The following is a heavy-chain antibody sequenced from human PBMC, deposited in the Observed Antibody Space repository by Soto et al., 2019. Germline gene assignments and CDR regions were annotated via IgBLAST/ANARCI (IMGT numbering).Heavy chain of an antibody. CDR2: THYRSKWYN. D-gene: IGHD5-18*01. V-gene: IGHV6-1*01. CDR3: AREGAWIQLWYSPFDD. J-gene: IGHJ4*02. Sequence: SQTLSLTCAISGDSVSSNSAAWSWIRLSPSRGLEWLGRTHYRSKWYNDYAVSVKSRITISPDTSKNQFTLQLNSVTPDDTAVYYCAREGAWIQLWYSPFDDWGQGTLVTVAS. CDR1: GDSVSSNSAA.